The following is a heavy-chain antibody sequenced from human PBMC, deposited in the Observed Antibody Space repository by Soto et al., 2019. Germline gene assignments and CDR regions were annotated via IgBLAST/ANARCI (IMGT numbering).Heavy chain of an antibody. CDR2: LSGSGIRT. CDR1: GFTFSSYA. V-gene: IGHV3-23*01. Sequence: GGPLRLSCAASGFTFSSYAMRWVRQAPGKGPEWVSTLSGSGIRTYYADSVKGRFTISRDNSKKTLYLQMNGLRAEDTAVYYCAKSCSSTSCYGPPDVWGQGTTVTVSS. CDR3: AKSCSSTSCYGPPDV. D-gene: IGHD2-2*01. J-gene: IGHJ6*02.